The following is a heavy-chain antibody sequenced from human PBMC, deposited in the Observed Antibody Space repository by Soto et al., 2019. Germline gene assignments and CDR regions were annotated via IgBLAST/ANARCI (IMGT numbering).Heavy chain of an antibody. J-gene: IGHJ6*02. D-gene: IGHD6-6*01. CDR1: GGTFSSYA. V-gene: IGHV1-69*01. CDR2: IIPIFGTA. Sequence: QVQLVQAGAEVNNPGSSVKVSCKAAGGTFSSYAISWVRQAPGQGLEWMGGIIPIFGTANYAKKFQGRVTITADESTSTAYMELSSLRCEDMAVYYCARGLSAARGGDYYYGMDVWGQGTTVTVSS. CDR3: ARGLSAARGGDYYYGMDV.